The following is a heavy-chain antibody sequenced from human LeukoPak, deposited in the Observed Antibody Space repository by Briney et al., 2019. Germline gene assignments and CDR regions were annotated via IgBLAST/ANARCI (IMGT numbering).Heavy chain of an antibody. V-gene: IGHV4-4*09. D-gene: IGHD3-22*01. CDR3: ARHNDDSNYFDY. Sequence: SGTLSLTCTVSGGSISSYYWNWIRPPPGKGLEWIGYIYTSGSTNYNPSLKSRVTISVDTSKNQFSLKLSSVTAADTAVYYCARHNDDSNYFDYWGQGTLVTVSS. CDR1: GGSISSYY. CDR2: IYTSGST. J-gene: IGHJ4*02.